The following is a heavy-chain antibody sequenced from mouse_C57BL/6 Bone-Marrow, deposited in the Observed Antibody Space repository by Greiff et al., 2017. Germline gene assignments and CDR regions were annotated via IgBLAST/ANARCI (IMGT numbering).Heavy chain of an antibody. CDR2: IWTGGGT. V-gene: IGHV2-9-1*01. Sequence: VKLMESGPGLVAPSQSLSITCTVSGFSLTSYAIGWVRQPPGKGLEWLGVIWTGGGTNYNSALKSRLSISKDNSKSQVFLKMNSLQTDDTARYYCASHYGTTGAWVAYWGQGTLVTVSA. D-gene: IGHD1-1*01. CDR1: GFSLTSYA. CDR3: ASHYGTTGAWVAY. J-gene: IGHJ3*01.